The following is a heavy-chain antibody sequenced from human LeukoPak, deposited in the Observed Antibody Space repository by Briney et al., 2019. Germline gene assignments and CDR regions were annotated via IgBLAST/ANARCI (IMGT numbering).Heavy chain of an antibody. V-gene: IGHV5-51*01. D-gene: IGHD3-10*01. CDR2: IYPGDSDT. CDR1: GTFFTSYR. J-gene: IGHJ4*02. CDR3: ARSSGSYYSSPDY. Sequence: GESLKISCTGSGTFFTSYRIGGVRQMPGKGLEWMGIIYPGDSDTRYSPSFQGQVPISADKSISTAYLQWSSLKASDTAMYYCARSSGSYYSSPDYWGQGTLVTVCS.